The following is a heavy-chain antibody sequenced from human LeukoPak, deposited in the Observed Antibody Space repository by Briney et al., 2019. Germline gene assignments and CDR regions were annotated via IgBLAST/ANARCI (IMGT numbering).Heavy chain of an antibody. D-gene: IGHD2-2*01. Sequence: PGGTLRLSCSASGFSFSSDSMSWVRQAPGKGLEWVSGILGLGGAGRTYYADSVKGRFTISRDNSKNTLYLQMNSLRTEDTAVYYCAHGTMYQLDYWGQGTLVTVSS. CDR1: GFSFSSDS. CDR3: AHGTMYQLDY. V-gene: IGHV3-23*01. CDR2: ILGLGGAGRT. J-gene: IGHJ4*02.